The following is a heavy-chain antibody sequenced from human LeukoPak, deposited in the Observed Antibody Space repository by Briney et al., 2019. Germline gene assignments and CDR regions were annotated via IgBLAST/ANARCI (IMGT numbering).Heavy chain of an antibody. CDR2: ISAYNGNT. D-gene: IGHD3-22*01. CDR3: ATRVTYYYDSSDLIDY. J-gene: IGHJ4*02. Sequence: GASVKVSCKASGYTFTGYYMHWVRQAPGQGLEWMGWISAYNGNTNYAQKLQGRVTMTTDTSTSTAYMELRSLRSDDTAVYYCATRVTYYYDSSDLIDYWGQGTLVTVSS. CDR1: GYTFTGYY. V-gene: IGHV1-18*04.